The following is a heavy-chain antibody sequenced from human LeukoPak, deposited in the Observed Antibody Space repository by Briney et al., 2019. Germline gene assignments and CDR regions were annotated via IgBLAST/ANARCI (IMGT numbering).Heavy chain of an antibody. V-gene: IGHV3-48*01. CDR1: GFTFSSYS. J-gene: IGHJ4*02. CDR3: AREGWNGPGY. CDR2: ISSSSSTI. Sequence: GGSLRLSCPPSGFTFSSYSMNWVRQAPGKGLEWVSYISSSSSTIYYADSVKGRFTISRDNAKNSLYLQMNSLRAEDTAVYYCAREGWNGPGYWGQGTLVTVSS. D-gene: IGHD1-1*01.